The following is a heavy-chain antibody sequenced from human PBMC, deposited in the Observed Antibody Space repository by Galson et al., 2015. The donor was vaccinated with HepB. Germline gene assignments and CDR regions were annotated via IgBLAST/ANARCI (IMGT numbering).Heavy chain of an antibody. V-gene: IGHV5-10-1*01. J-gene: IGHJ4*02. CDR1: GYTFTNNW. D-gene: IGHD1-20*01. Sequence: QSGAEVTKPGESLTISCKGSGYTFTNNWISWVRQMPGKGLEWMGRIDPSDSDTNYSPSFQGHVTVSADKSISTAYLQWSSLKASDSAMFYCARLRYNWSPNHFDFWGQGTLVPVPS. CDR3: ARLRYNWSPNHFDF. CDR2: IDPSDSDT.